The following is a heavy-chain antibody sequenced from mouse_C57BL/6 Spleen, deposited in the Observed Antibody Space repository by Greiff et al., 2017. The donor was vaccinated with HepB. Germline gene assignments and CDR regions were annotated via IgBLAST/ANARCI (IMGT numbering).Heavy chain of an antibody. D-gene: IGHD1-1*01. V-gene: IGHV1-22*01. J-gene: IGHJ2*01. CDR2: INPNNGGT. Sequence: VQLQQSGPELVKPGASVKMSCKASGYTFTDYNMHWVKQSHGKSLEWIGYINPNNGGTSYNQKFKGKATLTVNKSSSTAYMELRSLTSEDSAVYYCARSIYYYGSSWGYWGQGTTLTVSS. CDR1: GYTFTDYN. CDR3: ARSIYYYGSSWGY.